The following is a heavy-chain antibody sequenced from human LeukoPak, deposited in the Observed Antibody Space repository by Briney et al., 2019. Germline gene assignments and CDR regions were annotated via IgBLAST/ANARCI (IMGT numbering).Heavy chain of an antibody. V-gene: IGHV4-39*07. CDR2: IFYSGST. J-gene: IGHJ3*01. CDR1: GGSISTSNYY. Sequence: SETLSLTCTVSGGSISTSNYYWGWIRQPPGKGLEWIGNIFYSGSTHYSPSLRSRVTISLDTSRNQFSLKLNSVTAADTAVYYCARGYCSITNCYAVDTFDFWGHGTMVTVSS. CDR3: ARGYCSITNCYAVDTFDF. D-gene: IGHD2-2*01.